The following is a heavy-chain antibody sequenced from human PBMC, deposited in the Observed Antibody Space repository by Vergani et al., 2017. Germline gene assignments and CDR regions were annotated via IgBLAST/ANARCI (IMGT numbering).Heavy chain of an antibody. CDR1: GFTFSSYA. CDR3: AKVATGTTRYYYYYYMDV. J-gene: IGHJ6*03. D-gene: IGHD1-1*01. Sequence: VQLVESGGGVVQPGRSLRLSCAASGFTFSSYAMHWVRQAPGQGLEWVAVLSYDGSNKYYADSVKGRFTISRDNSKNTLYLQMNSLRAEDTAVYYCAKVATGTTRYYYYYYMDVWGKGTTVTVSS. V-gene: IGHV3-30*18. CDR2: LSYDGSNK.